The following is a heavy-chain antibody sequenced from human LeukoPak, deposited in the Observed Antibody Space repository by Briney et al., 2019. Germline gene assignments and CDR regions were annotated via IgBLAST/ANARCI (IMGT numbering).Heavy chain of an antibody. J-gene: IGHJ6*03. V-gene: IGHV1-18*01. CDR2: ISAYNGNT. CDR3: ARQVQHSYHYYYMDV. CDR1: GYTFTSYG. Sequence: ASVKVSCKASGYTFTSYGISWVRQAPGQGLEWMGWISAYNGNTNYAQKLQGRVTMTTDTSTSTAYMELRSLRSDDTAVYYCARQVQHSYHYYYMDVWGKGTTVTVSS.